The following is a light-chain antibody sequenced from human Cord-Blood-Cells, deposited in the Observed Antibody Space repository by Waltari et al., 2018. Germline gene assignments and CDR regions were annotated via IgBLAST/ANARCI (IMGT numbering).Light chain of an antibody. CDR2: GNS. V-gene: IGLV1-40*01. CDR1: SSNIGAGYE. Sequence: QSVLTQPPSVSGAPGQRVTISSTGSSSNIGAGYESHWYQQLPGKAPKLLIYGNSNRPSGVPDRFSGSKSGTSASLAITGLQAEDEADYYCQSYDSSLSGVVFGGGTKLTVL. CDR3: QSYDSSLSGVV. J-gene: IGLJ2*01.